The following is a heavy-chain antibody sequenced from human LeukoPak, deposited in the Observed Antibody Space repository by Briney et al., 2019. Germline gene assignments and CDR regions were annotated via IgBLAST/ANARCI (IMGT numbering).Heavy chain of an antibody. V-gene: IGHV1-18*01. CDR1: GYTFTSYG. CDR2: ISAYNGNT. Sequence: ASVKVSCKASGYTFTSYGISWVRQAPGQGLEWMGWISAYNGNTNYAQKLQGRVTMTTDTSTSTAYMELRSLRSDDTAVYYCASYKDLGVVPGENYGMDVWGQGTTVTVSS. CDR3: ASYKDLGVVPGENYGMDV. D-gene: IGHD3-16*01. J-gene: IGHJ6*02.